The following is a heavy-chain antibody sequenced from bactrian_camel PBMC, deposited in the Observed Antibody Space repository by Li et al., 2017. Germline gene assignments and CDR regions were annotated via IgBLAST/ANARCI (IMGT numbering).Heavy chain of an antibody. D-gene: IGHD2*01. CDR1: EYIFRHCA. CDR3: AATNPFAAVVTCELGAFEL. V-gene: IGHV3S55*01. Sequence: HVQPVESGGGSVQAGDSLTLSCTHAEYIFRHCAMGWYRQVPGKERELVASIEPDGTTTYTDSVKGRASISKDNAKSTLALRMNSLKSEDTALYYCAATNPFAAVVTCELGAFELWGKGTQVTVS. CDR2: IEPDGTT. J-gene: IGHJ4*01.